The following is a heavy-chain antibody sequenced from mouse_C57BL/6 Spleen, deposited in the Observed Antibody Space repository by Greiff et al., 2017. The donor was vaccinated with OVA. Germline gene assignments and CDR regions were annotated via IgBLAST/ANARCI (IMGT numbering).Heavy chain of an antibody. CDR3: ARENWDGGFAY. Sequence: VQLQESGAELVRPGASVKLSCKASGYTFTDYYINWVKQRPGQGLEWIARIYPGSGNTYYNEKFKGKATLTAEKSSSTAYMQLSSLTSEDSAVYFGARENWDGGFAYWGQGTLVTVSA. CDR2: IYPGSGNT. J-gene: IGHJ3*01. D-gene: IGHD4-1*01. CDR1: GYTFTDYY. V-gene: IGHV1-76*01.